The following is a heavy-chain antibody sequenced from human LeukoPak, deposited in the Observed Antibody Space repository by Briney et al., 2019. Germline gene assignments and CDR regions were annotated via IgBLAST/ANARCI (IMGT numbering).Heavy chain of an antibody. V-gene: IGHV3-23*01. D-gene: IGHD5-12*01. CDR3: ARSRGSDY. CDR2: ISGSGGST. CDR1: GFTFSNYA. J-gene: IGHJ4*02. Sequence: PGGSLRLSCAASGFTFSNYAMTWVRQAPGKGLEWVSVISGSGGSTYYADSVKGRFTISRDNSKNSLYLQMNSLRDEDTAVYYCARSRGSDYWGQGTLVTVSS.